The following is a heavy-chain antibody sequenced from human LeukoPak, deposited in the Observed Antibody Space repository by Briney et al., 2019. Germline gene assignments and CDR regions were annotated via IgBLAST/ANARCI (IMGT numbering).Heavy chain of an antibody. J-gene: IGHJ4*02. Sequence: GGSLRLSCAASGFTFSSYWMSWVRQAPGEGLEWVANIKQDGSEKYYVDSVKGRFTISRDNAKNSLYLQMNSLRAEDTAVYYCARGFRIRAWEPLVGDYWGQGALVTVSS. CDR3: ARGFRIRAWEPLVGDY. CDR1: GFTFSSYW. V-gene: IGHV3-7*01. D-gene: IGHD1-26*01. CDR2: IKQDGSEK.